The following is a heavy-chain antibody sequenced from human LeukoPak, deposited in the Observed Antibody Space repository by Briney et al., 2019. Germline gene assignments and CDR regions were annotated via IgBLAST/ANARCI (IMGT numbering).Heavy chain of an antibody. Sequence: GESLKISCKASGFSFTSYWIGWVRQMPGKGLEWMGIIYPDDSDTRYSPSFQGQVTISADKSISIAYLQWSSLKASDTAMYHCARWRGYSANSFFGYWGQGTLVTVSS. CDR1: GFSFTSYW. CDR3: ARWRGYSANSFFGY. D-gene: IGHD4-23*01. J-gene: IGHJ4*02. CDR2: IYPDDSDT. V-gene: IGHV5-51*01.